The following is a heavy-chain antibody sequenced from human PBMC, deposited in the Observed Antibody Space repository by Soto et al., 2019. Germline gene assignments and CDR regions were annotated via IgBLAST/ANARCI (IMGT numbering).Heavy chain of an antibody. CDR2: IYYSGST. J-gene: IGHJ5*02. CDR1: GCSISSSSYY. CDR3: ARGSTLERGWFGP. D-gene: IGHD1-1*01. V-gene: IGHV4-39*07. Sequence: SETLSLTCTFSGCSISSSSYYWGWIRQPPGKGLEWIGSIYYSGSTYYNPSLKSRVTISVDTSKNQFSLKLSSVTAADTAVYYCARGSTLERGWFGPWGQGTLVSVSS.